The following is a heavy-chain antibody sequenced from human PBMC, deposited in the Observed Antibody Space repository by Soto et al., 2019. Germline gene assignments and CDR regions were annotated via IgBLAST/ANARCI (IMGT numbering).Heavy chain of an antibody. D-gene: IGHD3-22*01. V-gene: IGHV3-43D*03. J-gene: IGHJ4*02. Sequence: VQLVESGGGEIQPGGSLRLSCAAAGFDFDDFAMHWVRQPPGKGLEWVSLTNSDGTDSYYMDSVRGRFTISRDNGKNSLYLQMDRLRPEDTALYFCAKALYYYDSSPLDHWGQGTLVSVSS. CDR2: TNSDGTDS. CDR1: GFDFDDFA. CDR3: AKALYYYDSSPLDH.